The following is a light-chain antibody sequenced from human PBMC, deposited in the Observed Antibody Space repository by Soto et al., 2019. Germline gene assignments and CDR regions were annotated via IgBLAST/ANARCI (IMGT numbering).Light chain of an antibody. J-gene: IGLJ2*01. V-gene: IGLV1-44*01. Sequence: QSVLTQPPSASGPPGQTIALSCSGGSSNIGSHTVNWYQQLPGTAPRLLIYSNTQRPSGVPDRFSGSKSGTSASLAISGLQSEYEGDYYCAAWDDSLNGVVFGGGTKLTVL. CDR2: SNT. CDR1: SSNIGSHT. CDR3: AAWDDSLNGVV.